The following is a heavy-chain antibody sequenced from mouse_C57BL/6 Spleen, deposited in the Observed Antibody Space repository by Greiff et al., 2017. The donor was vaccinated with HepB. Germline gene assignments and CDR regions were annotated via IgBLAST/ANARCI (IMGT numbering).Heavy chain of an antibody. CDR1: GFNIKDDY. V-gene: IGHV14-4*01. CDR2: IDPENGDT. CDR3: TTSGYYGSKGYFDV. Sequence: VQLQQSGAELVRPGASVKLSCTASGFNIKDDYMHWVKQRPEQGLEWIGWIDPENGDTEYASKFQGKATITADTSSNTAYLQLSSRTSEDTAVYYCTTSGYYGSKGYFDVWGTGTTVTVSS. D-gene: IGHD1-1*01. J-gene: IGHJ1*03.